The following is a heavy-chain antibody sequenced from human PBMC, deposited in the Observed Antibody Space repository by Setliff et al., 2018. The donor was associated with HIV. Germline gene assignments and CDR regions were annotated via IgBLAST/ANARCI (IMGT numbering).Heavy chain of an antibody. J-gene: IGHJ1*01. D-gene: IGHD3-22*01. CDR1: GYSFSSYG. V-gene: IGHV1-18*01. CDR3: ARVGNYYESSGYFTGYFQY. CDR2: ISVYNGNT. Sequence: ASVKVSCKASGYSFSSYGVSWVRQAPGQGLEWMGWISVYNGNTNYAQKFQGRVTITADESTSTAYMKLSSLRSEDTAVYYCARVGNYYESSGYFTGYFQYWGQGTLVTVSS.